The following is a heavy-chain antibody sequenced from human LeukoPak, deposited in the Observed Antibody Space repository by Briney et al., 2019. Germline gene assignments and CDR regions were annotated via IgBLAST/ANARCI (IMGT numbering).Heavy chain of an antibody. CDR1: GGSISSGGYY. V-gene: IGHV4-31*03. D-gene: IGHD4-17*01. J-gene: IGHJ6*02. CDR3: ARERRDYVYYYYGMDV. CDR2: IYYSGST. Sequence: SETLSLTCTVSGGSISSGGYYWSWIRQHPGKGLEWIGYIYYSGSTYYNPSLKSRVTISVDTSKNQFSLKLSSVTAADTAVYYCARERRDYVYYYYGMDVWGQGTTATVSS.